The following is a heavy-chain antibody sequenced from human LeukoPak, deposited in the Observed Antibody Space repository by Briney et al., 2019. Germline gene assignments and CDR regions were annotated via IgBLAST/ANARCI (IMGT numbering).Heavy chain of an antibody. D-gene: IGHD3-3*01. CDR3: AKDILTYYYGTSGYYFDY. CDR1: GFTFDNQA. J-gene: IGHJ4*02. Sequence: GGSLRLSCAASGFTFDNQAMTWVPQAPGKGLEWVSVITCSGDPRYYADSVKGRFTIPRDNSKNTLHVQMNILRVEDRALYYCAKDILTYYYGTSGYYFDYWGQGTLVTASS. V-gene: IGHV3-23*01. CDR2: ITCSGDPR.